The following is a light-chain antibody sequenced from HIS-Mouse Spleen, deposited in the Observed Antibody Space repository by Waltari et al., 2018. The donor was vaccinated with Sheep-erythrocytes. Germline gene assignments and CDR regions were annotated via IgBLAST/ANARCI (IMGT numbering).Light chain of an antibody. Sequence: QSALTQPRSVSGSPGQSVTISCTCTSSDVGGYNYVSWYQQHPGKAPKLMIYDVSKRPSGVPDRFSGSKSSNTASLTISGLQAEDEADYYCCSYAGSYTWVFGGGTKLTVL. CDR1: SSDVGGYNY. J-gene: IGLJ3*02. CDR3: CSYAGSYTWV. V-gene: IGLV2-11*01. CDR2: DVS.